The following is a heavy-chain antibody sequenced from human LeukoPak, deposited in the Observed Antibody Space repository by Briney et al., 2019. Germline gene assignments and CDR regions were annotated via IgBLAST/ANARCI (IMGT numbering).Heavy chain of an antibody. CDR1: RYTFTSYY. Sequence: EASVKVSCKASRYTFTSYYMHWVRQAPGQGLEWMGIINPSGGSTSYAQKFQGRVTMTRDTSTSTVYMELSSLRSEDTAVYYCARSSGRSPNRDYMDVWGKGTTVTISS. CDR2: INPSGGST. V-gene: IGHV1-46*01. D-gene: IGHD1-14*01. J-gene: IGHJ6*03. CDR3: ARSSGRSPNRDYMDV.